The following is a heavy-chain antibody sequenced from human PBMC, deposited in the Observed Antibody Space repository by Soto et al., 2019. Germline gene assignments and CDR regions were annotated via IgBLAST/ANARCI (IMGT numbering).Heavy chain of an antibody. CDR1: GYSFAGYW. D-gene: IGHD3-22*01. V-gene: IGHV5-10-1*01. Sequence: GEALKISCKGSGYSFAGYWITWVRQKPGKGLEWMGLIDPSDSQTYYSPSFRGHVTISVTKSITTVFLQWSSLRSSDTAMYYCARQIYDSDTGPNFQYYFDXWGQGTPVTVSX. J-gene: IGHJ4*02. CDR3: ARQIYDSDTGPNFQYYFDX. CDR2: IDPSDSQT.